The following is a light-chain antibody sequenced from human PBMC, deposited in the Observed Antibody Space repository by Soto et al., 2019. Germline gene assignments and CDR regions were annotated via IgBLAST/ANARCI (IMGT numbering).Light chain of an antibody. CDR2: YDS. V-gene: IGLV3-21*04. J-gene: IGLJ2*01. CDR1: NIGSKS. CDR3: QVWDSSSDRHVV. Sequence: SYELTQPPSVSVAPGKTARITCGGNNIGSKSVHWYQQKPGQAPVLVIYYDSDRPSGIPERFSGSNSGNTATLTISRVEAGDEAVYYCQVWDSSSDRHVVFGGGTKLTVL.